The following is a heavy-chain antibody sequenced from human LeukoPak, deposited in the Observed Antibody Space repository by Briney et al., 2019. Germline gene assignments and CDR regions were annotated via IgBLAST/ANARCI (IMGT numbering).Heavy chain of an antibody. D-gene: IGHD3-22*01. J-gene: IGHJ4*02. Sequence: SETLSLTCTVSGASISSSSYYWGWIRQSPGKGLEWIGSIYYSGSTYFNPSLKSRVTISVDTSKNQFSLKLSSVTAADTAVYYCARGPHTGVNYYDSSGYYYWGQGTLVTVSS. CDR2: IYYSGST. V-gene: IGHV4-39*07. CDR3: ARGPHTGVNYYDSSGYYY. CDR1: GASISSSSYY.